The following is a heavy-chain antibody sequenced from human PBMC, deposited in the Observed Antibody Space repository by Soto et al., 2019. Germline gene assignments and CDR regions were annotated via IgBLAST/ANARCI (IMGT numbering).Heavy chain of an antibody. V-gene: IGHV3-23*01. J-gene: IGHJ4*02. CDR2: ISGSGGST. CDR1: GFTFSSYA. Sequence: GGSLRLSCAASGFTFSSYAMSWVRQAPGKGLEWVSAISGSGGSTYYADSVKGRFTISRDNSKNTLYLQMNSLRAEDTAVYYCEKGLETYYDFWSGYTTDIDYGGQGTLVTSPQ. D-gene: IGHD3-3*01. CDR3: EKGLETYYDFWSGYTTDIDY.